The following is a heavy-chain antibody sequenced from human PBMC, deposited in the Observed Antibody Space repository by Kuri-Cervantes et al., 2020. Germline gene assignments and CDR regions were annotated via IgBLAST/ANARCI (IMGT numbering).Heavy chain of an antibody. CDR1: GFTFSSYG. Sequence: GGSLRLSCAASGFTFSSYGMHWVRQAPGKGLEWVANIHQDGSEKTYVDSVKGRLTISRDNAESSLYLQMNSLRDEDTAVYYCASTYYDSSGYSYFDYWGQGTLVTVSS. J-gene: IGHJ4*02. D-gene: IGHD3-22*01. CDR2: IHQDGSEK. CDR3: ASTYYDSSGYSYFDY. V-gene: IGHV3-7*01.